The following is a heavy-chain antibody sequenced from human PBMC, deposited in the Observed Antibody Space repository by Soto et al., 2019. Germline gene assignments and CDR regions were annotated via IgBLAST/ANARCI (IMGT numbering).Heavy chain of an antibody. D-gene: IGHD3-22*01. CDR2: IKQDGSEK. J-gene: IGHJ4*02. CDR3: ARDRASSGYHESTYYFDF. Sequence: GGSLRLCCAASGFTFSKYWMSWVRQAPGKGLEWVANIKQDGSEKYYVDSVKGRFTISRDNAKNSLYLQMNSLRVEDTAVYYGARDRASSGYHESTYYFDFWGKGLLVTVSS. V-gene: IGHV3-7*01. CDR1: GFTFSKYW.